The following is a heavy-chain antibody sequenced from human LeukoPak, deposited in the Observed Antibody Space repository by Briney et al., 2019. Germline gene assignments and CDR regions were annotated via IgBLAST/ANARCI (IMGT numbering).Heavy chain of an antibody. J-gene: IGHJ5*02. CDR1: GGSISSISSNNYH. Sequence: SETLSLTCIVSGGSISSISSNNYHWGWIRQPPGKGLEWIGSIYYSGSTYYNPSLKSRVTISVDRSKNQFSLKLSSVTAADTAVYYCARASVPLSGSGSLWFDPWGQGTLVTVSS. CDR2: IYYSGST. CDR3: ARASVPLSGSGSLWFDP. D-gene: IGHD3-10*01. V-gene: IGHV4-39*07.